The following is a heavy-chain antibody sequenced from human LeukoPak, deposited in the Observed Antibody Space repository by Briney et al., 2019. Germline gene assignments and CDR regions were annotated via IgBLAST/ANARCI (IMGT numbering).Heavy chain of an antibody. V-gene: IGHV3-23*01. CDR1: GFTFSVHG. CDR2: IGGGDDK. D-gene: IGHD1-7*01. J-gene: IGHJ4*02. CDR3: AKDASPWNSVWDLYDY. Sequence: GGSLRLSCAASGFTFSVHGLSWVRQAPGKGLEWVSSIGGGDDKNYADSVKGRFAVSRDDSKRTLYLQMDSLRAEDTAVYYCAKDASPWNSVWDLYDYWGRGTLVTVSS.